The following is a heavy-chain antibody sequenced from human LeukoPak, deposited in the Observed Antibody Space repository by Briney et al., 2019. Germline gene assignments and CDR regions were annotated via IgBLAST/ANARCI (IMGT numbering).Heavy chain of an antibody. V-gene: IGHV3-23*01. J-gene: IGHJ3*02. Sequence: WGSLRLSCAASGFTFSSYAMRWVRQAPGKALEWVSIINGSGRNTFYAHYVKGRFTMTRDNSKNTLYLQPNSLRAEDTAVYYCEIYDRGAVDIWGQGTMVTVSS. CDR2: INGSGRNT. CDR3: EIYDRGAVDI. CDR1: GFTFSSYA. D-gene: IGHD3-22*01.